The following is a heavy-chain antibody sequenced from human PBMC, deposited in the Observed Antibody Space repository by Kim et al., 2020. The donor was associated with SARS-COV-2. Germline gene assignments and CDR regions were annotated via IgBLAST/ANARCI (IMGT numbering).Heavy chain of an antibody. Sequence: SETLSLTCTVSGGSISSSSYYWGWIRQPPGKGLEWIGSIYYSGSTYYNPSLKSRVTISVDTSKNQFSLKLSSVTAADTAVYYCARVGGNYDSSGYYPHDYWGQGTLVTVSS. CDR3: ARVGGNYDSSGYYPHDY. CDR2: IYYSGST. J-gene: IGHJ4*02. V-gene: IGHV4-39*01. CDR1: GGSISSSSYY. D-gene: IGHD3-22*01.